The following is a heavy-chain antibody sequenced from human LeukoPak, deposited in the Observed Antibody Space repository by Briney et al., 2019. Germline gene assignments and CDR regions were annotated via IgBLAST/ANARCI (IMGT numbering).Heavy chain of an antibody. CDR2: ISTTGGST. D-gene: IGHD4-23*01. CDR3: SKDWTTVVTPKGYYSDS. Sequence: GGSLRLSCAASGFCFNNYAMSWVRQAPGKGLEWVSAISTTGGSTYYADSVKGRFTVSRDNSKNTLSLQMDSLRVEDTALYYCSKDWTTVVTPKGYYSDSWGQGTLVTVSS. J-gene: IGHJ4*02. V-gene: IGHV3-23*01. CDR1: GFCFNNYA.